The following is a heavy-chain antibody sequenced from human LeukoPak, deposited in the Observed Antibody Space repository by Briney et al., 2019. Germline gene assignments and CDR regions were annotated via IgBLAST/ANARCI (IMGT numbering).Heavy chain of an antibody. V-gene: IGHV3-74*01. D-gene: IGHD3-16*02. Sequence: PGGSLRLSCAASGLTLRRSWMHWVRQAPGKGLMWVSRINTDGSSTSYADSVKGRFTISRDNAKNTLYLQMNSLRVEDTAVYYWTRGYPIFDYWGQGALVTVSS. CDR1: GLTLRRSW. J-gene: IGHJ4*02. CDR3: TRGYPIFDY. CDR2: INTDGSST.